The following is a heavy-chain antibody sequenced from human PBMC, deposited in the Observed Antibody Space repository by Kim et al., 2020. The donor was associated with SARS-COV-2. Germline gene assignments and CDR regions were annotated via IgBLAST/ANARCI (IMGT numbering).Heavy chain of an antibody. D-gene: IGHD6-13*01. Sequence: GGSLRLSCAASGFTVSSNYMSWVRQAPGKGLEWVSVIYSGGSTYYADSVKGRFTISRDNSKNTLYLQMNSLRAEDTAVYYCARATYSSSWPTSFGWFDPWGQGTLVTVSS. CDR3: ARATYSSSWPTSFGWFDP. V-gene: IGHV3-53*01. J-gene: IGHJ5*02. CDR1: GFTVSSNY. CDR2: IYSGGST.